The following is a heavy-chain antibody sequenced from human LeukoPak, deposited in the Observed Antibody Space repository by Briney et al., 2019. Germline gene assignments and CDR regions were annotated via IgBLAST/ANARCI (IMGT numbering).Heavy chain of an antibody. V-gene: IGHV4-59*08. CDR1: GGSISSYY. J-gene: IGHJ4*02. CDR2: IYYSGST. D-gene: IGHD2-8*01. CDR3: ARHSEVYAPLDY. Sequence: PSETLSLTCTVSGGSISSYYWSWIRQPPGKGLEWIGYIYYSGSTNYNPSLKSRVTISVDTSKKQFPLKLSSVTAADTAVYYCARHSEVYAPLDYWGQGTLVTVSS.